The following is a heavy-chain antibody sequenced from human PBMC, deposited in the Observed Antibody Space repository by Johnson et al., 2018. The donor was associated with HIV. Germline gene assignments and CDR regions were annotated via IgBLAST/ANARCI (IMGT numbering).Heavy chain of an antibody. V-gene: IGHV3-33*01. CDR2: IWYDGSSK. CDR1: GFTFSSYG. J-gene: IGHJ3*02. Sequence: QVQLVESGGGLVQPGRSLRLSCAASGFTFSSYGMHWVRQAPGKGLEWVSLIWYDGSSKYYADSVKGRFTISRDNSKNTLYLQMNSLRPEDTALYYCATRKDILTGYDAFDIWGQGTMVTVSS. D-gene: IGHD3-9*01. CDR3: ATRKDILTGYDAFDI.